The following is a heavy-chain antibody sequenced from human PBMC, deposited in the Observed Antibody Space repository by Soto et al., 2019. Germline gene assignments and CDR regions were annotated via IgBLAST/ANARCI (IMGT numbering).Heavy chain of an antibody. CDR2: IIPIFGTA. CDR1: GGTFSSYA. V-gene: IGHV1-69*13. CDR3: ARDGLTGYSYGFRPLDY. D-gene: IGHD5-18*01. Sequence: SVKVSCKASGGTFSSYAISWVRQAPGQGLEWMGGIIPIFGTANYAQKFQGRVTITADESTSTAYMELSSLRSEDTAVYYCARDGLTGYSYGFRPLDYWGQGTLVTVSS. J-gene: IGHJ4*02.